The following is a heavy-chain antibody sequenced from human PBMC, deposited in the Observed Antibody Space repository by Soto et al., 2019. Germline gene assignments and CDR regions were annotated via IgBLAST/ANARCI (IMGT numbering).Heavy chain of an antibody. CDR1: GFTFSSYG. J-gene: IGHJ4*02. CDR3: AKDQTLLWFGELSF. Sequence: GGSLRLSCAASGFTFSSYGMHWVRQAPGKGLEWVAVISYDGSNKYYADSVKGRFTISRDNSKNTLYLQMNSLRAEDTAVYYCAKDQTLLWFGELSFGGQGTLVTVSS. CDR2: ISYDGSNK. D-gene: IGHD3-10*01. V-gene: IGHV3-30*18.